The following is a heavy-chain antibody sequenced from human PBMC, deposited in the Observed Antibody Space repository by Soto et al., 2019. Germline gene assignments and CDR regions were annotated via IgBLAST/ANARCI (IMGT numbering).Heavy chain of an antibody. CDR3: GRVLEGEVATGDYYYYYYMDV. D-gene: IGHD5-12*01. J-gene: IGHJ6*03. V-gene: IGHV4-59*01. Sequence: TSETLSLTCTVSGGSISSYYWSWIRQPPGKGLEWIGYIYHSGSTNYNPSLKSRVTISVDTSKNQFSLKLSSVTAADTAVYYCGRVLEGEVATGDYYYYYYMDVWGKGTTVTVSS. CDR1: GGSISSYY. CDR2: IYHSGST.